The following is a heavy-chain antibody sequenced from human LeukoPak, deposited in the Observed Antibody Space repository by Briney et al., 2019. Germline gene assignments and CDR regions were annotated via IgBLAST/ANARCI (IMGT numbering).Heavy chain of an antibody. CDR2: MNPNSGNT. CDR1: GYTFTSYD. CDR3: ARDLKMAYSSGRYSWGTGSSNDY. Sequence: GASVKVSCKASGYTFTSYDINWVRQATGQGLEWMVWMNPNSGNTGYEQKFQGRITMTTDTSTSTSYMELRSLRSDDTAVYYCARDLKMAYSSGRYSWGTGSSNDYWGQGTLVTVSS. V-gene: IGHV1-8*01. J-gene: IGHJ4*02. D-gene: IGHD6-19*01.